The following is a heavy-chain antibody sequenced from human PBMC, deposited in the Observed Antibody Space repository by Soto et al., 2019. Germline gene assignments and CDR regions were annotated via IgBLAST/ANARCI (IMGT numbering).Heavy chain of an antibody. CDR2: ISSSSSYI. CDR3: ARAFGGYDGYYYYYGMEV. CDR1: VFTFSSYS. V-gene: IGHV3-21*01. J-gene: IGHJ6*01. D-gene: IGHD5-12*01. Sequence: PGGSLRLSCASSVFTFSSYSMNCVRHSPGKWLEWVSSISSSSSYIYYADSVKGRFTISRDNAKNSLYLQMNSLRAEDTAVYYCARAFGGYDGYYYYYGMEVLGQGTTVNVSS.